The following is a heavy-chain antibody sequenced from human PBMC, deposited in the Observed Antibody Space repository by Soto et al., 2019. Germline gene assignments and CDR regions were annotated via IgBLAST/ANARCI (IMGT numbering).Heavy chain of an antibody. CDR3: ARSRATGPYPHAFHP. CDR1: GGSISSGDYY. J-gene: IGHJ1*01. CDR2: IFYSGST. Sequence: QVQLQESGPGLVKPSQTLSLTCTASGGSISSGDYYWSWMRQHPGKGLEWIGYIFYSGSTYYNPSLSGRLTIPVHTASNQCSLKLTSVTAADTHVYDCARSRATGPYPHAFHPWGQGTLVTVSS. D-gene: IGHD3-9*01. V-gene: IGHV4-31*03.